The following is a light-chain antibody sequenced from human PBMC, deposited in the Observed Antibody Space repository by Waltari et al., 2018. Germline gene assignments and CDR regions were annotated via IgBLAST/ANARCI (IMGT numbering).Light chain of an antibody. V-gene: IGLV1-40*01. Sequence: QSAVTQPPSVSGAPGQSVTISCTGTSPNLGAGNAVHWHQQLPGKAPKLLISSNRDRPPGVPDRFSGSKSGSSASLAITGLQAEDEADYYCQSFDNSLSGWVFGGGTKVTVL. CDR2: SNR. CDR1: SPNLGAGNA. CDR3: QSFDNSLSGWV. J-gene: IGLJ3*02.